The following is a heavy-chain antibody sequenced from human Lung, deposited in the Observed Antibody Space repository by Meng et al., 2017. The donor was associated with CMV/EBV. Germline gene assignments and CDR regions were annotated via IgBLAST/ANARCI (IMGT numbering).Heavy chain of an antibody. D-gene: IGHD1-1*01. CDR3: ARVKTTWVWFED. Sequence: ESXKISXKTSQYTFSNYWIGWVRQMPGKGLEWMGIIQPDDSHIRNSPSFQGQVTLSVDKSITTAYLQWSSLKASDTAMYYCARVKTTWVWFEDWGQGTQVTVSS. CDR1: QYTFSNYW. V-gene: IGHV5-51*01. J-gene: IGHJ5*02. CDR2: IQPDDSHI.